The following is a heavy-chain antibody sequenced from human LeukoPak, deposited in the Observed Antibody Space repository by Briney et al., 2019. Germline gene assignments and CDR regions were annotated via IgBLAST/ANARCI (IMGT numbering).Heavy chain of an antibody. V-gene: IGHV3-30*18. J-gene: IGHJ6*04. D-gene: IGHD2-2*01. Sequence: PGGSLRLSCAASGFTFSSYGMNWVRQAPGKGLEWVAVICYGGSTKYYADSVKGRFTISRDNSKNTLYLQMNSLRAEDTAVYYCAKGLSPRYCSSTSCYSDYYYGMDVWGKGTTVTVSS. CDR2: ICYGGSTK. CDR3: AKGLSPRYCSSTSCYSDYYYGMDV. CDR1: GFTFSSYG.